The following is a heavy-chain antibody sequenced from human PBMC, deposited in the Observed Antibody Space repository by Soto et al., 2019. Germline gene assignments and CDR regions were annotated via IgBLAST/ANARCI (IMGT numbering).Heavy chain of an antibody. J-gene: IGHJ4*02. CDR3: AKATSAYTYGYFDF. V-gene: IGHV3-23*01. CDR2: ISGSGGNT. D-gene: IGHD5-18*01. CDR1: GLTSSTYA. Sequence: PGGSLRLSCAASGLTSSTYAMSWVRQAPGKGLEWVSGISGSGGNTYYADSVKGRFTISRDNSKNMLYLQMSSLRAEDTAIYYCAKATSAYTYGYFDFWGQGTVVTVSS.